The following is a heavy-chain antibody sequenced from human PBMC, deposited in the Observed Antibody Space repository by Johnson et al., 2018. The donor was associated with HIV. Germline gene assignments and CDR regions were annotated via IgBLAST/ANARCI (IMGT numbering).Heavy chain of an antibody. D-gene: IGHD6-19*01. V-gene: IGHV3-15*01. Sequence: EVQLVESGGGLVKPGGSLRLSCAASGFTFRNAWMTWVRQAPGKGLEWVGHLKSKTDGGTTDYAAPVKGRFTISRDDSRNTLFLQMNNVKIEDTALYFCTREGSSGWYGGGDSLSAFDIWGQGTMVTVSS. CDR2: LKSKTDGGTT. CDR1: GFTFRNAW. J-gene: IGHJ3*02. CDR3: TREGSSGWYGGGDSLSAFDI.